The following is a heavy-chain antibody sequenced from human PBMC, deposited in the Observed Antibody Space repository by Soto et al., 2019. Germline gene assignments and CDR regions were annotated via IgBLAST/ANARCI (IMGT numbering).Heavy chain of an antibody. J-gene: IGHJ5*02. CDR2: IYYSGST. CDR3: ATQEVGGSYVYTFDP. CDR1: GGSISSSSYY. D-gene: IGHD1-26*01. V-gene: IGHV4-39*02. Sequence: QLQLQESGPGLVKPSETLSLTCTVSGGSISSSSYYWGWIRQPPGKGLEWIGSIYYSGSTYYNPSPNRRGTXSXXXSXXHFSLKLSSVTAADTAVYYCATQEVGGSYVYTFDPWGQGTLVTVSS.